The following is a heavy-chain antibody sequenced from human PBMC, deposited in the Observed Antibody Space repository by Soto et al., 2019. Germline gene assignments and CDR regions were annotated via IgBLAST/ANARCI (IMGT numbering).Heavy chain of an antibody. V-gene: IGHV3-48*03. D-gene: IGHD1-7*01. CDR2: ISSSGSTI. CDR1: GFTFSSYE. Sequence: PGESLKISCEASGFTFSSYEMKWVRQAPGKGLEWVSYISSSGSTIYYADSVKGRFTISRDNAKNSLYLQMNSLRAEDTAVYYCARVGGTGTGWFDPWGQGTLVTVSS. J-gene: IGHJ5*02. CDR3: ARVGGTGTGWFDP.